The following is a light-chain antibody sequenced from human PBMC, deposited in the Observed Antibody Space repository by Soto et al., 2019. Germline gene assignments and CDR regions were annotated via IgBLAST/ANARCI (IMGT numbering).Light chain of an antibody. CDR3: GSYTSTDTPFV. J-gene: IGLJ1*01. CDR2: EVS. V-gene: IGLV2-14*01. CDR1: STDVGGYNY. Sequence: QSALAQPSSVSGSPGQSITISCTGTSTDVGGYNYVSWYQHHPGKGPKLIIYEVSNRPSGVSDRFSGSKSGNKASLIISNLEAEDESDYYCGSYTSTDTPFVFGTGTNVTVL.